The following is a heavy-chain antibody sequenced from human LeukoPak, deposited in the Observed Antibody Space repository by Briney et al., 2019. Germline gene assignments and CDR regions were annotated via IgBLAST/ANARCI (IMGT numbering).Heavy chain of an antibody. CDR3: ARDQFMVRGVINLYYYYMDV. J-gene: IGHJ6*03. CDR1: GFTFSSYW. Sequence: PGGSLRLSCAASGFTFSSYWMSWVRQAPGKGLEWVANIKQAGGEKYYVDSVKGRFTISRDNAKNSLYLQMNSLRAEDTAVYYCARDQFMVRGVINLYYYYMDVWGKGTTVTVSS. CDR2: IKQAGGEK. D-gene: IGHD3-10*01. V-gene: IGHV3-7*01.